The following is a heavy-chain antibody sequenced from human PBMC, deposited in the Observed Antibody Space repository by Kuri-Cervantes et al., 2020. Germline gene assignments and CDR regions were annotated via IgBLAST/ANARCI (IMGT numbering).Heavy chain of an antibody. CDR3: ARALYQLLSRNLYYYYYYMDV. D-gene: IGHD2-2*01. J-gene: IGHJ6*03. CDR2: IIPIFGTA. CDR1: GYTFTSYG. V-gene: IGHV1-69*06. Sequence: SVKVSCKASGYTFTSYGISWMRQAPGQGLEWMGGIIPIFGTANYAQKFQGRVTITADKSTSTAYMELSSLRSEDTAVYYCARALYQLLSRNLYYYYYYMDVWGKGTTVTVSS.